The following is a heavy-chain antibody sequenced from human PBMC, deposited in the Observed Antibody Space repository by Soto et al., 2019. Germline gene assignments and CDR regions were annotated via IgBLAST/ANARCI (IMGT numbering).Heavy chain of an antibody. CDR3: ARSLPYAYHF. Sequence: EVQLVESGGDLVQPGGSLRLSCGGSGFTFSDYYMDWVRQAPGKGLEWVGRSRNKGNSYTTEYAASVKGRFTISRGESESSLYRQMNSLKIEDTAVYYCARSLPYAYHFWGPGTLVTVSS. V-gene: IGHV3-72*01. J-gene: IGHJ4*02. CDR2: SRNKGNSYTT. CDR1: GFTFSDYY.